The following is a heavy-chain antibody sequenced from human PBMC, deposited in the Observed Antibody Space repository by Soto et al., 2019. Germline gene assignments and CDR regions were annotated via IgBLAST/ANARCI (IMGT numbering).Heavy chain of an antibody. CDR2: FSPSGGNT. Sequence: EVQLLESGGGLVQPGGSLRLSCAASGFTFSNYAMSWVRQAPGKGLEWVSAFSPSGGNTYYAESVKGRFTISRDNSKNTLYLQMNSLRAEDTAVYHCAIGTVTHHFYYMDVWGKGTTVTVSS. J-gene: IGHJ6*03. CDR1: GFTFSNYA. CDR3: AIGTVTHHFYYMDV. D-gene: IGHD4-17*01. V-gene: IGHV3-23*01.